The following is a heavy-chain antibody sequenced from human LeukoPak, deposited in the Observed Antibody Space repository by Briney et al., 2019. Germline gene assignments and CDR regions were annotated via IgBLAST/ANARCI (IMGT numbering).Heavy chain of an antibody. J-gene: IGHJ4*02. CDR2: IRYDGSNK. Sequence: LSGGSLRLSCAASGFTFSSYGMHWVRQAPGKGLEWVAFIRYDGSNKYYTDSVKGRLTISRDDSKNTVYLQMNGLRAEDTAVYYCAKDQGNWAYFDYWGQGTLVTVSS. V-gene: IGHV3-30*02. CDR3: AKDQGNWAYFDY. D-gene: IGHD7-27*01. CDR1: GFTFSSYG.